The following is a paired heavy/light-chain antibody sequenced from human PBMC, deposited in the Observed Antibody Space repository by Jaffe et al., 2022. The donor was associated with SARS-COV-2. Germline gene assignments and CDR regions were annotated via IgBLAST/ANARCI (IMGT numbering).Light chain of an antibody. Sequence: EIVMTQSPATLSVSPGERATLSCRASQSVSSNLAWYQHKPGQAPRLLIYGASTRATGIPARFSGSGSGTEFTLTISSLQSEDSAVYYCQQYNNWPPITFGQGTRLEIK. V-gene: IGKV3-15*01. CDR3: QQYNNWPPIT. J-gene: IGKJ5*01. CDR1: QSVSSN. CDR2: GAS.
Heavy chain of an antibody. V-gene: IGHV4-38-2*02. CDR1: GYSISRGYY. J-gene: IGHJ4*02. D-gene: IGHD2-8*02. CDR3: AGHLTGLIDY. Sequence: QVQLQESGPGLVKPSETLSLTCTVSGYSISRGYYWGWIRRPPGKGLEWIGSVYHSGNTYDNPSLKSRVTISVDTSKNQFSLNLNSVTAADTATYYCAGHLTGLIDYWGQGTLVTVSS. CDR2: VYHSGNT.